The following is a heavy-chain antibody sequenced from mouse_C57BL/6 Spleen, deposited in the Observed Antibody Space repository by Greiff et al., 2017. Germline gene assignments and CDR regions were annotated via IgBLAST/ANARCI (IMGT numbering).Heavy chain of an antibody. V-gene: IGHV3-6*01. CDR3: ARYGNYDAMDY. CDR2: ISYDGSN. D-gene: IGHD2-10*02. Sequence: DVQLQESGPGLVKPSQSLSLTCSVTGYSITSGYYWTWIRQFPGNKLEWMGYISYDGSNNYNPSLKNRISITRDTSKNQFFLKLNSVTTEDTATYYCARYGNYDAMDYWGQGTSVTVSS. CDR1: GYSITSGYY. J-gene: IGHJ4*01.